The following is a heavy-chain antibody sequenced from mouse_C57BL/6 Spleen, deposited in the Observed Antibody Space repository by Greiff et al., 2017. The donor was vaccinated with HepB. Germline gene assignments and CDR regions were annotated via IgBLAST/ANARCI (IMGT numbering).Heavy chain of an antibody. CDR3: ATGSFSGSSYDWYFDV. J-gene: IGHJ1*03. CDR1: GYSITSDY. D-gene: IGHD1-1*01. Sequence: EVQRVESGPGLAKPSQTLSLTCSVTGYSITSDYWNWIRKFPGNKLEYMGYISYSGSTYYNPSLKSRISITRDTSKNQYYLQLNSVTTEDTATYYGATGSFSGSSYDWYFDVWGTGTTVTVSS. V-gene: IGHV3-8*01. CDR2: ISYSGST.